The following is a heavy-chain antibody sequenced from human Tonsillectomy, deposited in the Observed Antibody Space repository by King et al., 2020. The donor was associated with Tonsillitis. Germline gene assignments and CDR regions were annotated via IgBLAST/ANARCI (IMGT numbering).Heavy chain of an antibody. J-gene: IGHJ4*02. D-gene: IGHD2-2*01. Sequence: VQLQQWGAGLLKPSETLSLTCAVYGGSFSAYYWSWIRQPPGKGLEWIGEINDSGSTNYNPSLKSRVTISVDTSKNQFSLKLSSVTAADTAVYYCARAKKYCSSTNCQPRLFDSWGQGTLVTVSS. V-gene: IGHV4-34*01. CDR1: GGSFSAYY. CDR3: ARAKKYCSSTNCQPRLFDS. CDR2: INDSGST.